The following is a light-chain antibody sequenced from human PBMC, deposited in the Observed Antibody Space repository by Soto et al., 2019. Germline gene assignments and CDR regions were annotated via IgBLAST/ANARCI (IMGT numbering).Light chain of an antibody. J-gene: IGKJ4*01. Sequence: DIQMTQSPSSLSASVGDRVTITCQASRDIRKYLNWYQQKPGKAPKLQIYDASNLETGVTSRFSGSGSGTAFIFTISSLQSEDIATYYCQQYLTLVSFGGGTKVEIK. CDR2: DAS. V-gene: IGKV1-33*01. CDR1: RDIRKY. CDR3: QQYLTLVS.